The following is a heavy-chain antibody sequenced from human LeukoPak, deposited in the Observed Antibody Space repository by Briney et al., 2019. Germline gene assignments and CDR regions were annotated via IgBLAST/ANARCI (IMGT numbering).Heavy chain of an antibody. CDR2: IYHSGST. D-gene: IGHD3-10*01. V-gene: IGHV4-34*01. CDR3: ARSSDYQGSKRALGHY. Sequence: GSLRLSCAASGFTFSSYSMNWVRQPPGKGLEWIGEIYHSGSTNYNPSLRSRLTISADTSKNLFSLKLGSVAAADTAVYYCARSSDYQGSKRALGHYWGQGTLVTVSS. CDR1: GFTFSSYS. J-gene: IGHJ4*02.